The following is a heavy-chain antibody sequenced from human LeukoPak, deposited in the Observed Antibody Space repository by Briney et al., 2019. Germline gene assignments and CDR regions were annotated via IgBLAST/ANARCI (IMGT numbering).Heavy chain of an antibody. J-gene: IGHJ3*02. D-gene: IGHD3-22*01. CDR3: ARDDYYDSSGQDAFDI. CDR2: IIPIFGTA. CDR1: GYTFTSYG. Sequence: SVKVSCKASGYTFTSYGISWVRQAPGQGLEWMGGIIPIFGTANYAQKFQGRVTITADESTSTAYMELSSLRSEDTAVYYCARDDYYDSSGQDAFDIWGQGTMVTVSS. V-gene: IGHV1-69*13.